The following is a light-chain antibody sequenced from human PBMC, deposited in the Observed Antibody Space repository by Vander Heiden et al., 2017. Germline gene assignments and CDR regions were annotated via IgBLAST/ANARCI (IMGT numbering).Light chain of an antibody. Sequence: QSALSQPPPASGSPGQSVTISCTGTNTDVGGYNYVSWYQQSPGKAPKLIIYEVTKRPSGVPDRFSASKSGNTASLTVSGLQAEDEADYYCSSYGGRNNYVFGSGTKITVL. CDR1: NTDVGGYNY. J-gene: IGLJ1*01. CDR3: SSYGGRNNYV. V-gene: IGLV2-8*01. CDR2: EVT.